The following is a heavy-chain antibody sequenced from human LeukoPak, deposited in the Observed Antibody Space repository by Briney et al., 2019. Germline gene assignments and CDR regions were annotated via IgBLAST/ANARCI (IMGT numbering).Heavy chain of an antibody. Sequence: GGSLRLSCAASGFTFSSYAMHWVRQAPGKGLEWVSGISWNSGSIGYADSVKGRFTISRDNAKNSLYLQMNSLRAEDTALYYCAKGRGGIRYYYYGMDVWGQGTTVTVSS. CDR2: ISWNSGSI. D-gene: IGHD3-16*01. CDR3: AKGRGGIRYYYYGMDV. J-gene: IGHJ6*02. V-gene: IGHV3-9*01. CDR1: GFTFSSYA.